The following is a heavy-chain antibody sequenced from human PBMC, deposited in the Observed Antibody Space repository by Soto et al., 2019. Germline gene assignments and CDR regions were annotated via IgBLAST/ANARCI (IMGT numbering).Heavy chain of an antibody. J-gene: IGHJ5*02. D-gene: IGHD3-10*01. Sequence: SETLSLTCTVSGGSISSGDYYWSWIRQPPGKGLEWIGYIYYSGSTYYNPSLKSRVTISLETSMNQFSLKLRSVTAADTAVYYCARDVQYGITMVRGLPGGGNWFDPWGQGTLVTVSS. CDR1: GGSISSGDYY. CDR2: IYYSGST. CDR3: ARDVQYGITMVRGLPGGGNWFDP. V-gene: IGHV4-30-4*01.